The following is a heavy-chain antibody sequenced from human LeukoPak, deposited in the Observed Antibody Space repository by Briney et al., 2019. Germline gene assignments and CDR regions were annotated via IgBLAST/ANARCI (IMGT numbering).Heavy chain of an antibody. Sequence: PGGSLRPSCAASGFTFSSYWMHWVRQAPGRGLVWVSRINSDGSSISYADSVKGRFTISRDNAKNTLYLQMNSLRAEDTAVYYCARVFYISPYYDSSGYYAGWGQGTLVTVSS. CDR3: ARVFYISPYYDSSGYYAG. CDR1: GFTFSSYW. D-gene: IGHD3-22*01. CDR2: INSDGSSI. J-gene: IGHJ4*02. V-gene: IGHV3-74*01.